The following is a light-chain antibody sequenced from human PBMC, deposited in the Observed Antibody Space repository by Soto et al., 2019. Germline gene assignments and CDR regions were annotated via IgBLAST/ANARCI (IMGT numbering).Light chain of an antibody. Sequence: EMVLTQSPATLSLSPGERATLSCRASQSVSSYLAWYDQKPGQAPRLLIYDASNRATGIPARFSGSGSGEDVTLTISSLEQQDFAVCYCEQRSNGPGITFGAGTKVDIK. CDR2: DAS. V-gene: IGKV3-11*01. CDR3: EQRSNGPGIT. CDR1: QSVSSY. J-gene: IGKJ3*01.